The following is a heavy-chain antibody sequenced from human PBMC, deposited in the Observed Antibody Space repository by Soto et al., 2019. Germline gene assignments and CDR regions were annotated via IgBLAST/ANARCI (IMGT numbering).Heavy chain of an antibody. V-gene: IGHV4-59*01. CDR1: GGSISSYY. Sequence: QVQLQESGPGLVKPSETLALTCTVSGGSISSYYWSWIRQPPGKGLEWIGYIYYSGCTHYNPSLNSRATTSVDTSKNQFSLKLSSVTAADTAVYYCARGLLWFGEPTHLNWFDPWGQGTMVTVSS. D-gene: IGHD3-10*01. J-gene: IGHJ5*02. CDR3: ARGLLWFGEPTHLNWFDP. CDR2: IYYSGCT.